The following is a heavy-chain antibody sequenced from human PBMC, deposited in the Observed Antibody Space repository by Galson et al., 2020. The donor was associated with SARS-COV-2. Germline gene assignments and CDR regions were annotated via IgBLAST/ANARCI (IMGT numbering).Heavy chain of an antibody. Sequence: SETLSLTCTVSGDSMDTTPYFWGWVRQPSGKGREWLGSVFYRGNVYFNASLRSRLSLSVDTSKNQFSLQLASVTAADTAVYFCVREASVTFRYFALWGRGTLVTV. CDR1: GDSMDTTPYF. CDR3: VREASVTFRYFAL. J-gene: IGHJ2*01. CDR2: VFYRGNV. D-gene: IGHD2-21*02. V-gene: IGHV4-39*07.